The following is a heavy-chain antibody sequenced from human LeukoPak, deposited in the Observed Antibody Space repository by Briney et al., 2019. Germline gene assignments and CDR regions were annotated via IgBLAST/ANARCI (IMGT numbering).Heavy chain of an antibody. J-gene: IGHJ6*03. V-gene: IGHV3-9*01. CDR2: INWNSGTM. CDR1: GFSFGDAT. Sequence: GRSLRLSCAASGFSFGDATMHWVRQVPGKGLEWVSGINWNSGTMGYADSVKGRFTVSRDNAKNSLYLQMNSLKTEDTALYYCAKDPYMDVWGKGTTVTVSS. CDR3: AKDPYMDV.